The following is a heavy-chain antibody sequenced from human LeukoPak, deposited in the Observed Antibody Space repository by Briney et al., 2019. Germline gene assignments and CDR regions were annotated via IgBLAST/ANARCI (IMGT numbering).Heavy chain of an antibody. CDR2: ISSSGSTI. CDR1: GFTFSDYC. D-gene: IGHD3-10*01. J-gene: IGHJ4*02. CDR3: ARETGSMVRGLPGPRPDY. V-gene: IGHV3-11*01. Sequence: GGSLRLSCAASGFTFSDYCMSWIRQAPGKGLEWVSYISSSGSTIYYADSVKGRFTISRDNAKNSLYLQMNSLRAEDTAVYYCARETGSMVRGLPGPRPDYWGQGTLVTVSS.